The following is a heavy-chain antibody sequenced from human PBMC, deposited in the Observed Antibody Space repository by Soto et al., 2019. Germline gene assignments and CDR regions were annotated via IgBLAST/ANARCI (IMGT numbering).Heavy chain of an antibody. Sequence: GESLKISCKGSGYNFNTYWTAWVRQMPGKGLEWMGFIYPGDSDTRYRPSFQGQVTISADKSINPAYLQWRTLKASDTAIYYCARHMEAHSHFYYGMDVWGQGTTVTVS. CDR3: ARHMEAHSHFYYGMDV. V-gene: IGHV5-51*01. CDR1: GYNFNTYW. D-gene: IGHD3-10*01. J-gene: IGHJ6*02. CDR2: IYPGDSDT.